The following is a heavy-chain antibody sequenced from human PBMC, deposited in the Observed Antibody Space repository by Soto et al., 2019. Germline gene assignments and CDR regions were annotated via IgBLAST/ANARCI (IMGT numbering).Heavy chain of an antibody. CDR2: ISYDGSNK. D-gene: IGHD3-10*01. V-gene: IGHV3-30*18. J-gene: IGHJ6*02. Sequence: SWAAAGLTFSSYGMHWVRQARGKVLEWVAVISYDGSNKYYADSVKGRFTISRDNSKNTLYLQMNSLRAEDTAVYYCAKDMDRLHYYGMDVWGQGTTVTVSS. CDR3: AKDMDRLHYYGMDV. CDR1: GLTFSSYG.